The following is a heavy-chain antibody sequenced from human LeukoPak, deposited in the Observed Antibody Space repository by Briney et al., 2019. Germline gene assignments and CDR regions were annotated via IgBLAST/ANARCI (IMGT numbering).Heavy chain of an antibody. Sequence: GESLRLSCAASGFTFGSYAMSWVRQAPGKGLEWVSGISTSGGSSSCADSVKGRFTISRDNPRNTLYMEMNSLRAEDTALYYCAIMHPYYDESGYWVQWGQGTLVTVSS. CDR2: ISTSGGSS. J-gene: IGHJ4*02. V-gene: IGHV3-23*01. D-gene: IGHD3-22*01. CDR3: AIMHPYYDESGYWVQ. CDR1: GFTFGSYA.